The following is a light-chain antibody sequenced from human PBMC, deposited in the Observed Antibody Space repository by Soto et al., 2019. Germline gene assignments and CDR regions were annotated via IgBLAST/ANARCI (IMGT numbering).Light chain of an antibody. CDR3: QQINSYPLT. J-gene: IGKJ1*01. CDR1: QGISSY. CDR2: AAS. Sequence: IQLTQSPSSLSASVGDRVTITCRASQGISSYLAWYQQKPGKAPKLLIYAASTLQSGVPSRFRGSGSGTDFTLTISSLQHEDFATYYCQQINSYPLTFGHGTKVDIK. V-gene: IGKV1-9*01.